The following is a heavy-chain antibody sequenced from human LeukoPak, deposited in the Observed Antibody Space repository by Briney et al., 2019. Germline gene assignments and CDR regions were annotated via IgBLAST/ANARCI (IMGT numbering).Heavy chain of an antibody. V-gene: IGHV3-21*04. J-gene: IGHJ4*02. Sequence: GGSLRLSCAASGFTFSSYSMNWVRQAPGKGLEWVSSISSSSSYIYYADSVKGRFTISRDNSKNTLYLQMNSLRAEDTAVYYCAKVGGYSYGGYFDYWGQGTLVTVSS. CDR1: GFTFSSYS. D-gene: IGHD5-18*01. CDR3: AKVGGYSYGGYFDY. CDR2: ISSSSSYI.